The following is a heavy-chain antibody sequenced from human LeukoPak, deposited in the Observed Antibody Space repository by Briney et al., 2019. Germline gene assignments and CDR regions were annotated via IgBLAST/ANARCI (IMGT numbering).Heavy chain of an antibody. CDR2: ISSSSSYI. D-gene: IGHD2-8*01. V-gene: IGHV3-21*01. Sequence: GGSLRLSCAASGFTFSTYNMNWVRQAPGKGLEWVSSISSSSSYIYYADSVKGRFTISRDNAKNSLYLQMNSLRAEDTAVYYCARCVNGQNDYWGQGTLVTVSP. J-gene: IGHJ4*02. CDR3: ARCVNGQNDY. CDR1: GFTFSTYN.